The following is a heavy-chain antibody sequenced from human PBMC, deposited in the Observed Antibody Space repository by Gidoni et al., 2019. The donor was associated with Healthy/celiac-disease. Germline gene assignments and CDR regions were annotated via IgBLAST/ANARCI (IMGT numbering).Heavy chain of an antibody. D-gene: IGHD4-17*01. CDR2: ISSSNYI. Sequence: EVQLVESGGGLVKPGGSLRLSCAASGFTFSSCSMNWVRQAPGKGLAWVSSISSSNYIYYADSVKGRFTISRDNAKNSLYLQMNSLRAEDTAVYYCACTVTTYFFDYWGQGTLVTVSS. CDR3: ACTVTTYFFDY. J-gene: IGHJ4*02. CDR1: GFTFSSCS. V-gene: IGHV3-21*01.